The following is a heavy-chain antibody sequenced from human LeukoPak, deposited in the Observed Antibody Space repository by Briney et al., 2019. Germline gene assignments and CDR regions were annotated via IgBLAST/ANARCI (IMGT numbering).Heavy chain of an antibody. CDR1: GFTFSSYG. D-gene: IGHD1/OR15-1a*01. V-gene: IGHV1-2*02. CDR3: AREFRTTTWSYDAFDP. Sequence: GGSLRLSCAASGFTFSSYGMHWVRQAPGQGLEWVGWINPTSGGTNYAQKFQDGVTMTRDTSNNTSYMELSRLRSDDTAVYYCAREFRTTTWSYDAFDPWGQGTMVTVSS. CDR2: INPTSGGT. J-gene: IGHJ3*01.